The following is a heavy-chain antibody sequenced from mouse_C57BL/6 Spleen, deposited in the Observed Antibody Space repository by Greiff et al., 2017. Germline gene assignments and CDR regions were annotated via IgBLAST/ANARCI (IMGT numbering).Heavy chain of an antibody. CDR3: ARRDGYYWYFDV. Sequence: VQLQESGPGLVQPSPSLSITCTVSGFSLTSYGVHWVRQSPGKGLEWLGVIWSGGGTDYNEAFISRLSISKDNSKSQVFLKMNSLQADDTAIYYCARRDGYYWYFDVWGTGTTVTVSS. CDR2: IWSGGGT. D-gene: IGHD2-3*01. J-gene: IGHJ1*03. CDR1: GFSLTSYG. V-gene: IGHV2-2*01.